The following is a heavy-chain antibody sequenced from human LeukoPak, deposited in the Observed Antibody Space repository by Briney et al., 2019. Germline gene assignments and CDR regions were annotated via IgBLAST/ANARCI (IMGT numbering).Heavy chain of an antibody. Sequence: SETLSLTCAVHGGSFSGYYWSWGRQPPGKGLEWVGEINHSGSTNYNPSLKSRVTISVDTSKNQFSLKLSSVTAADTAVYYCARRYCSSTSCYAFDYWGQGTLVTVSS. D-gene: IGHD2-2*01. V-gene: IGHV4-34*01. CDR2: INHSGST. J-gene: IGHJ4*02. CDR1: GGSFSGYY. CDR3: ARRYCSSTSCYAFDY.